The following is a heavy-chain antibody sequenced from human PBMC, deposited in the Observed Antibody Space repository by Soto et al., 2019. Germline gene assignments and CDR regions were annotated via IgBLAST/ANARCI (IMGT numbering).Heavy chain of an antibody. V-gene: IGHV3-21*01. Sequence: GSLRLSCAASGFTFSSYSMNWVRQAPGKGLEWVSSISSSSSYIYYADSVKGRLTISRDNAKNSLYLQMNSLRAEDTAVYYCARDYDFWSGYYTLGCGMDVWGQGTTVTVSS. J-gene: IGHJ6*02. CDR1: GFTFSSYS. D-gene: IGHD3-3*01. CDR3: ARDYDFWSGYYTLGCGMDV. CDR2: ISSSSSYI.